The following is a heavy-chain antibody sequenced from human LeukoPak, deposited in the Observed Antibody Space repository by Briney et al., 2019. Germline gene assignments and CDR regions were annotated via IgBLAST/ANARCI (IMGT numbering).Heavy chain of an antibody. Sequence: PGGSLRLSCAVSGFTFSSYSMNWVRQAPGKGLEWLSYISSSSSTIDYADSVKGRFTVSRDSAKNSLFLQMNSLRAEDTAVYFCVGDDQWAFDIWGQGTVVTVSS. CDR3: VGDDQWAFDI. J-gene: IGHJ3*02. D-gene: IGHD2-8*01. CDR2: ISSSSSTI. V-gene: IGHV3-48*01. CDR1: GFTFSSYS.